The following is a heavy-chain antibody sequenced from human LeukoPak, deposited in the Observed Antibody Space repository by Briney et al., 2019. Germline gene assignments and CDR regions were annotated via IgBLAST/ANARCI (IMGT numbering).Heavy chain of an antibody. CDR2: ISASGP. CDR3: ARDPGVTNWEFYS. J-gene: IGHJ5*01. D-gene: IGHD3-10*01. CDR1: GFTFSRLA. V-gene: IGHV3-23*01. Sequence: GGSLRLSCAAAGFTFSRLAMTWVRRAPGKGREWVSTISASGPYYADAVRGRFTISRDNSRNTLSLQMDSLRAEDTAVYYCARDPGVTNWEFYSCGPGALVTASS.